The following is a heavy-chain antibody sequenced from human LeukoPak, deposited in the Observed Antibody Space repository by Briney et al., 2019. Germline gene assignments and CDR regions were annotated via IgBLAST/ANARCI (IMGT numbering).Heavy chain of an antibody. V-gene: IGHV3-23*01. CDR3: ARSSPRDYGDYAPYWYFDL. Sequence: GGSLRLSCAASGFTFSSYWMSWVRQAPGKGLEWVSAISGSGGSTYYADSVKGRFTISRDNSKNTLYLQLHSLRAEDTAVYYCARSSPRDYGDYAPYWYFDLWGRGTLVTVSS. CDR2: ISGSGGST. CDR1: GFTFSSYW. D-gene: IGHD4-17*01. J-gene: IGHJ2*01.